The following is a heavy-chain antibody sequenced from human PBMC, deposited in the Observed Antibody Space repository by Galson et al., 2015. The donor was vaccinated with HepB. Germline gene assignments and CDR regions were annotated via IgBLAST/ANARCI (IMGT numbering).Heavy chain of an antibody. Sequence: SVKVSCKASGYTFTNYGISWPRQAPGQGLEWMGCINTKTGNPTFAQGFTGRFVFSLDTSVSTAFLQIASLKPEDTGVYYCARGRQWPDYWGQGTLVTVSS. CDR1: GYTFTNYG. D-gene: IGHD6-19*01. CDR2: INTKTGNP. V-gene: IGHV7-4-1*01. CDR3: ARGRQWPDY. J-gene: IGHJ4*02.